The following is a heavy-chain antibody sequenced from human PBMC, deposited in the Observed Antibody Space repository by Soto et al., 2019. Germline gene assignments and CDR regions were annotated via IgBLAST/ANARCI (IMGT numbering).Heavy chain of an antibody. V-gene: IGHV3-23*01. J-gene: IGHJ4*02. CDR2: ISGSGAST. CDR1: GFIFSNYG. D-gene: IGHD1-26*01. CDR3: TKGRTNSGSFLDC. Sequence: EVQLLESGGGFVQPGGSLRLSCAGSGFIFSNYGMSWVRQAPGKGLEWVSTISGSGASTQFAASVKGRFTISRDNSKNTLYLQMNSLSAEDTALYYCTKGRTNSGSFLDCWGQGTLVTVSS.